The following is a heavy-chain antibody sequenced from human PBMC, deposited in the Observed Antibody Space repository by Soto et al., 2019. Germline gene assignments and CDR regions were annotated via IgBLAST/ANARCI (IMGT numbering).Heavy chain of an antibody. V-gene: IGHV1-3*01. J-gene: IGHJ3*02. Sequence: ASVKVSCKASGYTFTSYAMHWVRQAPGQRLEWMGWINAGNGNTKYSQKFQGRVAITRDTSASTAYMELSSLRSEDTAVYYCARVGGYCSGGSCYSADAFDIWGQGTMVTVSS. CDR2: INAGNGNT. D-gene: IGHD2-15*01. CDR1: GYTFTSYA. CDR3: ARVGGYCSGGSCYSADAFDI.